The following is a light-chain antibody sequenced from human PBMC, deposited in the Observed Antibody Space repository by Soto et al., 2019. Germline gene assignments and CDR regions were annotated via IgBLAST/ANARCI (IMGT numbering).Light chain of an antibody. J-gene: IGKJ1*01. CDR3: QQYGTYPWT. CDR1: QSISSW. Sequence: DIQMTQSPSTLSTSVGERVTITCRASQSISSWLAWYQQKPGKAPKLLIYEASRLESGVPSRFSGSRSGTEFTLTISSLQPDDFATYYCQQYGTYPWTFGQGTKVEIK. V-gene: IGKV1-5*03. CDR2: EAS.